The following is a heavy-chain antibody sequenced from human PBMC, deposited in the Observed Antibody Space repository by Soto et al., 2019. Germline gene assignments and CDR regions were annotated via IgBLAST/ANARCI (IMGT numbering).Heavy chain of an antibody. Sequence: ASVKVSCKASGGTFSSYAISWVRQATGQGLEWMGGIIPIFGTANYAQKFQGRVTITADKSTSTAYMELSSLRSEDTAVYYCARGDTYYGSGPRRVYYGMDVWGQGTTVTVS. CDR3: ARGDTYYGSGPRRVYYGMDV. CDR2: IIPIFGTA. V-gene: IGHV1-69*06. D-gene: IGHD3-10*01. CDR1: GGTFSSYA. J-gene: IGHJ6*02.